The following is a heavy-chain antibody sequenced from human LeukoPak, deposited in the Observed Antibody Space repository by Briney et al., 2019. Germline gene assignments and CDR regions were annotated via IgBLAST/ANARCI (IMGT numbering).Heavy chain of an antibody. CDR3: ARSRYYDSSGYSEY. CDR2: IYSGGST. CDR1: GFTVSNNY. D-gene: IGHD3-22*01. V-gene: IGHV3-66*01. J-gene: IGHJ4*02. Sequence: GRSLRLSCAASGFTVSNNYMSWVRQAPGKGLEWVSVIYSGGSTYYADSVKGRFTISRDNSKNTLYLQMNSLRAEDTAVYYCARSRYYDSSGYSEYWGQGTLVTVSS.